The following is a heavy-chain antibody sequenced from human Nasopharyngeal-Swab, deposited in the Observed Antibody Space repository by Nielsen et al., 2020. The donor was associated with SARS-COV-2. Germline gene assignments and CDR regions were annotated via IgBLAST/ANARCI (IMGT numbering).Heavy chain of an antibody. D-gene: IGHD3-3*01. J-gene: IGHJ5*02. Sequence: SVKVSCKASGYTFTSYYMHWVRQAPGQGLEWMGGIIPIFGTANYAQKFQGRVTITADESTSTAYMELSSLRSEDTAVYYCARDNRFLEWLLSGSAVNWFDPWGQGTLVTVSS. CDR2: IIPIFGTA. CDR3: ARDNRFLEWLLSGSAVNWFDP. V-gene: IGHV1-69*13. CDR1: GYTFTSYY.